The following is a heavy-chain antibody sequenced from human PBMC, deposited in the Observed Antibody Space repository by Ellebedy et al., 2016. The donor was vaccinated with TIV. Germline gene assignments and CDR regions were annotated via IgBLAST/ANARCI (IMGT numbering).Heavy chain of an antibody. V-gene: IGHV3-7*03. D-gene: IGHD6-13*01. Sequence: GESLKISCAASGFTFSNYWMHWVRQAPGKGLEWVAHIQQDGSEKYYVDSVKGRFTISRDNAENSLYLQMNSLRAEDTAVYYCARRGLAAGGTLLYYWGQGTLVTVSS. J-gene: IGHJ4*02. CDR2: IQQDGSEK. CDR3: ARRGLAAGGTLLYY. CDR1: GFTFSNYW.